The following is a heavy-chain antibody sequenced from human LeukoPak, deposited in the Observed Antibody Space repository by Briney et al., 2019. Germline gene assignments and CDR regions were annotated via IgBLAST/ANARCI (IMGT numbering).Heavy chain of an antibody. V-gene: IGHV7-4-1*02. D-gene: IGHD3-22*01. Sequence: ASVKVSCKASGFALTTYNIVWLRQAPGQGLEWMGWINTNAGNPTYAQGFTGRFVFSLDTSVSTAYLQISSLKAEDTAVYYCATQVRYYDSSGYYFDYWGQGTLVTVSS. CDR3: ATQVRYYDSSGYYFDY. CDR2: INTNAGNP. J-gene: IGHJ4*02. CDR1: GFALTTYN.